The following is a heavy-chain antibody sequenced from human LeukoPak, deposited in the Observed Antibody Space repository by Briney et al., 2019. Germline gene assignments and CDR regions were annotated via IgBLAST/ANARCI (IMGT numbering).Heavy chain of an antibody. CDR1: AYGFTSYW. D-gene: IGHD6-13*01. CDR2: IYPGDSDT. V-gene: IGHV5-51*01. CDR3: ARRRAAAGIGRWFDP. J-gene: IGHJ5*02. Sequence: GESLKISCKGSAYGFTSYWIGWVRQMPGKGLEWMGIIYPGDSDTRYSPSFQGQVTISADKSISTAYLQWSSLKASDTAMYYCARRRAAAGIGRWFDPWGQGTLVTVSS.